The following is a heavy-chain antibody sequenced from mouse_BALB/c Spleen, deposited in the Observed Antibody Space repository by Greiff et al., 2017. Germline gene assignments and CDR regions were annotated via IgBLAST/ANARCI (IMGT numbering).Heavy chain of an antibody. V-gene: IGHV1-4*01. D-gene: IGHD2-3*01. CDR2: INPSSGYT. CDR3: ARGAYDGYHYFDY. Sequence: VQLQESGAELARPGASVKMSCKASGYTFTSYTMHWVKQRPGQGLEWIGYINPSSGYTNYNQKFKDKATLTADKSSSTAYMQLSSLTSEDSAVYYCARGAYDGYHYFDYWGQGTTLTVSS. J-gene: IGHJ2*01. CDR1: GYTFTSYT.